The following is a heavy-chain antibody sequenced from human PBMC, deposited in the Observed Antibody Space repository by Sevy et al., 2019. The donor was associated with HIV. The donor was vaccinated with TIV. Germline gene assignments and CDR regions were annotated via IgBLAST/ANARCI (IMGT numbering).Heavy chain of an antibody. V-gene: IGHV3-23*01. CDR2: ISGSGTTT. J-gene: IGHJ6*02. CDR1: GFTFSSYA. D-gene: IGHD3-3*01. CDR3: ARRPDFGVVIPTGVMDV. Sequence: GGSLRLSCAASGFTFSSYAMSWVRQAPGKGLQCVSVISGSGTTTYYADSVKGRLTISRDNSKNTMYLQMNSLRAEDTAVYYCARRPDFGVVIPTGVMDVWGQGTTVTVSS.